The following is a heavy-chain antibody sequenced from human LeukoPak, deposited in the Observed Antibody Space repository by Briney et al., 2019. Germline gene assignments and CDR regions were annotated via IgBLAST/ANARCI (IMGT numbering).Heavy chain of an antibody. CDR1: GFTFSSYG. CDR3: ARYLHSRIAAAEYFDY. Sequence: PGRSLRLSCAASGFTFSSYGMHWVRQAPGKGLEWVAVVSYDGSNKYYADSVKGRFTISRDNSKNTLCLQMNSLRAEDTAVYYCARYLHSRIAAAEYFDYWGQGTLVTVSS. J-gene: IGHJ4*02. V-gene: IGHV3-30*03. CDR2: VSYDGSNK. D-gene: IGHD6-13*01.